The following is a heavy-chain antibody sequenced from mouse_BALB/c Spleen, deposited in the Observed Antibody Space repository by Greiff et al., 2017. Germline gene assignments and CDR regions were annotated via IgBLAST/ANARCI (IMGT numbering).Heavy chain of an antibody. CDR2: INPSSGYT. J-gene: IGHJ3*01. V-gene: IGHV1-4*02. Sequence: VQVVESAAELARPGASVKMSCKASGYTFTSYTMHWVKQRPGQGLEWIGYINPSSGYTEYNQKFKDKTTLTADKSSSTAYMQLSSLTSEDSAVYYCARSSYGKGFAYWGQGTLVTVSA. D-gene: IGHD2-1*01. CDR1: GYTFTSYT. CDR3: ARSSYGKGFAY.